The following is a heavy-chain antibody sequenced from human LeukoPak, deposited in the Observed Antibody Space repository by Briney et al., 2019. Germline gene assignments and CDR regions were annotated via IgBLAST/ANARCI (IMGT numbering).Heavy chain of an antibody. D-gene: IGHD3-22*01. V-gene: IGHV1-3*01. Sequence: ASVKVSCKASGYTFTSYAMHWVRQAPGQRLEWMGWINAGNGNTKYSQKFQGRVTITRDTSASTAYMELSSLRSEDTAVYYCARDKITMMGNAFDIWGQGTMVTVSS. CDR1: GYTFTSYA. J-gene: IGHJ3*02. CDR3: ARDKITMMGNAFDI. CDR2: INAGNGNT.